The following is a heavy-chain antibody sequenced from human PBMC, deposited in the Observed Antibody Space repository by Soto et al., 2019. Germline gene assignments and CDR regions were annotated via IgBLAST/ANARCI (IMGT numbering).Heavy chain of an antibody. V-gene: IGHV3-33*01. D-gene: IGHD1-1*01. CDR1: GLTFSSYG. CDR2: IWYDGSNK. CDR3: ARGGTGHYYFDY. Sequence: GGSLRLSCAASGLTFSSYGMHWVRQAPGKGLEWVAVIWYDGSNKYYADSVKGRFTISRDNSKNTLYLQMNSLRAEDTAVYYCARGGTGHYYFDYWGQGTLVTVSS. J-gene: IGHJ4*02.